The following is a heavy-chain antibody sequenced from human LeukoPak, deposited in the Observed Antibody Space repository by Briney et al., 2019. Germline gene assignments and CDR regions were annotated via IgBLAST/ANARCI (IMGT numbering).Heavy chain of an antibody. CDR3: ARVLAYCGGDCYPLLFDY. D-gene: IGHD2-21*02. CDR1: GYSISSGYY. V-gene: IGHV4-38-2*02. CDR2: IYHSGRT. J-gene: IGHJ4*02. Sequence: SETLSLTCTVSGYSISSGYYWGWIRQPPGKGLEWIGSIYHSGRTFYNPSLKSRVTISVDTSKNQFSLKLSSVTAADTAVYYCARVLAYCGGDCYPLLFDYWGQGTLVTVSS.